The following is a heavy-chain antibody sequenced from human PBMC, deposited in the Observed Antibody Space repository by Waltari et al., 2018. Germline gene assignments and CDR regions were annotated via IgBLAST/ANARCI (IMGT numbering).Heavy chain of an antibody. CDR2: ITWDGGDT. Sequence: EVHLVDSGGGVVRPGGSLRLSCVASGINFYDYCMSWVRQVPGKGLEWFSGITWDGGDTGYADFVKGRFTISRDNAKNSLFLQMDSLRAEDTALYFCARIQFYDNNDYRYFDYWGQGTLVTVSS. CDR3: ARIQFYDNNDYRYFDY. V-gene: IGHV3-20*04. D-gene: IGHD3-22*01. J-gene: IGHJ4*02. CDR1: GINFYDYC.